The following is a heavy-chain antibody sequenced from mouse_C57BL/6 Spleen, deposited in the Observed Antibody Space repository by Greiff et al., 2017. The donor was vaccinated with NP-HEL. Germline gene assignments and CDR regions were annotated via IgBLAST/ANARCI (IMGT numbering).Heavy chain of an antibody. V-gene: IGHV1-69*01. CDR1: GYTFTSYW. J-gene: IGHJ2*01. D-gene: IGHD1-1*01. CDR2: IDPSDSYT. CDR3: ARGYGSSYVDY. Sequence: QVQLKQSGAELVMPGASVKLSCKASGYTFTSYWMHWVKQRPGQGLEWIGEIDPSDSYTNYNQKFKGKSTLTVDKSSSTAYMQLSSLTSEDSAVYYCARGYGSSYVDYWGQGTTLTVSS.